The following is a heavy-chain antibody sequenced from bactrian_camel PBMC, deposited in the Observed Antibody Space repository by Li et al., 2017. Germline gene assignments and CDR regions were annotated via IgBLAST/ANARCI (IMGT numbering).Heavy chain of an antibody. CDR2: LYPDAGST. J-gene: IGHJ4*01. D-gene: IGHD2*01. V-gene: IGHV3S54*01. Sequence: HVQLVESGGGSVQAGGSLRLSCAASGNTFSNSCMGWFRQVPGKEREGVATLYPDAGSTYYVDSVKGRFTISLDKDKNLLYLQMNSLEPGDTAMYHCAARHTCWCGGHLLSASYDYWGQGTQVTVS. CDR3: AARHTCWCGGHLLSASYDY. CDR1: GNTFSNSC.